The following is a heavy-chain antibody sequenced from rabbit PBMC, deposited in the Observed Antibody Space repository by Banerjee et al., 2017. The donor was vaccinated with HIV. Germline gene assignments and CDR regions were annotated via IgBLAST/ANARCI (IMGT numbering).Heavy chain of an antibody. J-gene: IGHJ4*01. D-gene: IGHD1-1*01. V-gene: IGHV1S45*01. CDR1: RFTISSGYW. CDR3: ARDWGSGYHHYFNL. Sequence: QEQLVESGGGLVQPEGSLTLTCTASRFTISSGYWIDWVRQAPGKGLEWIGYIYIGGGNTDYASWVNGRFTISSDNTQNTVSLQMNSLTAADTATYFCARDWGSGYHHYFNLWGQGTLVTVS. CDR2: IYIGGGNT.